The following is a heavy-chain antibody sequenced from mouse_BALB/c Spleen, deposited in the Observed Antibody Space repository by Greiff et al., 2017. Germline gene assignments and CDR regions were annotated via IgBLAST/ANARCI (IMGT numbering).Heavy chain of an antibody. CDR3: ARSDYYGSSPEDD. CDR1: GYTFSSYW. CDR2: ILPGSGST. Sequence: QVHVKQSGAELMKPGASVKISCKATGYTFSSYWIEWVKQRPGPGLEWIGEILPGSGSTNYNEKFKGKATFTADTSSNTAYLQLSSLTSEDSAAYYCARSDYYGSSPEDDWGQGTTLTVSS. V-gene: IGHV1-9*01. J-gene: IGHJ2*01. D-gene: IGHD1-1*01.